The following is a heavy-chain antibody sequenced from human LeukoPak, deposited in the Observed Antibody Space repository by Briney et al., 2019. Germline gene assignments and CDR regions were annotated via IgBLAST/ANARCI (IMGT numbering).Heavy chain of an antibody. CDR3: ARGQDDYSSFYTWFDP. CDR2: IYYSGNT. CDR1: GGSISSGGYY. J-gene: IGHJ5*02. V-gene: IGHV4-31*03. Sequence: SETLSLTCTVSGGSISSGGYYWSWIRQHPGKGLEWIGYIYYSGNTYYSPSLKSRLTISIETSKNQSSLKLRSVTAADTAVYYCARGQDDYSSFYTWFDPWGQGTLVTVSS. D-gene: IGHD4-11*01.